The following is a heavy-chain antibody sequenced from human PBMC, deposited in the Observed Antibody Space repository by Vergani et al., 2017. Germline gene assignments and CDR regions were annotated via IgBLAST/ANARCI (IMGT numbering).Heavy chain of an antibody. Sequence: QVQLVQSGAEVKKPGASVKVSCKASGYTFTSYGISWVRQAPGQGLEWMGWISAYNGNTNYAQKFQGRVTMTEDTSTDTAYMELSSLRSEDTAVYYCATDRPTGGGAFDIWGQGTMVTVSS. CDR2: ISAYNGNT. J-gene: IGHJ3*02. D-gene: IGHD3-16*01. CDR1: GYTFTSYG. CDR3: ATDRPTGGGAFDI. V-gene: IGHV1-18*01.